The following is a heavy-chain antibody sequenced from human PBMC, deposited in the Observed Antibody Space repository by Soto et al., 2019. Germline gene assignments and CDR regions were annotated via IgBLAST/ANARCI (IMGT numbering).Heavy chain of an antibody. Sequence: ASVKVSCKASGYTFTGYYMHWVRQAPGQGLEWMGWINPNSGGTNYAQKFQGWVTMTRDTSISTANMEVSRLRSDDTAVYYCARELLVVGTDYCSYYYGMDVWGQGTTVTVSS. CDR3: ARELLVVGTDYCSYYYGMDV. J-gene: IGHJ6*02. CDR1: GYTFTGYY. D-gene: IGHD1-1*01. V-gene: IGHV1-2*04. CDR2: INPNSGGT.